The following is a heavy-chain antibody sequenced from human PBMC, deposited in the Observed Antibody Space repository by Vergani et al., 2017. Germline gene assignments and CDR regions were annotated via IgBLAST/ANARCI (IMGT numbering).Heavy chain of an antibody. CDR1: GYTFTDHY. V-gene: IGHV1-69-2*01. J-gene: IGHJ6*04. D-gene: IGHD4-17*01. CDR2: VDPEDGET. Sequence: EVQLVQSGAEVKKPGATMKISCKVSGYTFTDHYMHWVKQAPGKGLEWMGLVDPEDGETIYAEKFKGRVTIAADTSTDTAHLEVSSLRSDDPAVYYCATPQTVTTGGMEVWGEGTTVIVCS. CDR3: ATPQTVTTGGMEV.